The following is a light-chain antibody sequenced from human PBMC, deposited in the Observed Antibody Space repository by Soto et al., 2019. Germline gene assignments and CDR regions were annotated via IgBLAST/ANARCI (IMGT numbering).Light chain of an antibody. V-gene: IGLV4-69*01. CDR3: QTWGTGSAIVV. CDR1: SGHSNYA. J-gene: IGLJ7*01. CDR2: VKSGGSH. Sequence: QSVLTQSPSASASLGASVNLTCTLSSGHSNYAIAWHVQQPEKRPRYLIKVKSGGSHIKWDGIPDRFSGSISGAECYLFISSLQSEDEADYYCQTWGTGSAIVVFGGGAQLPVL.